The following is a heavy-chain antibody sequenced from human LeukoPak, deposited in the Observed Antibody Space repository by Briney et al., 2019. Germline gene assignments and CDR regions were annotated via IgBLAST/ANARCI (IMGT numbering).Heavy chain of an antibody. J-gene: IGHJ4*02. CDR2: INPNSGGT. CDR3: ARDTGYGDYTPFDY. CDR1: GYTFTGYY. Sequence: ASVNVSCKASGYTFTGYYMHWVRQAPGQGLEWMGWINPNSGGTHYAQKFQGRVTMTRDTPISTAYMELSRLRSDDTAVYYCARDTGYGDYTPFDYWGQGTLVTVSS. V-gene: IGHV1-2*02. D-gene: IGHD4-17*01.